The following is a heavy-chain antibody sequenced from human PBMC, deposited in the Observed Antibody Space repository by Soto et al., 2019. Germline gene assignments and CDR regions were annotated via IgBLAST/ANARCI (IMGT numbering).Heavy chain of an antibody. CDR1: GFTFSSYA. V-gene: IGHV3-23*01. CDR2: ISGSGGST. D-gene: IGHD3-10*01. Sequence: GVLRLSCAASGFTFSSYAMSWVLQAPGKGLEWVSAISGSGGSTYYADSVKGWFTISRDNSKNTLYLQMNSLRAEDTAVYYCAKGGGYYGSGSYYNPFFDYWGQGTLVTVSS. CDR3: AKGGGYYGSGSYYNPFFDY. J-gene: IGHJ4*02.